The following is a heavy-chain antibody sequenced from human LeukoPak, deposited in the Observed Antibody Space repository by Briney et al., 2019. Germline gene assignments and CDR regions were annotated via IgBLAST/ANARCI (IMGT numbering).Heavy chain of an antibody. V-gene: IGHV1-69*13. CDR1: GGTFNSSG. Sequence: ASVKVSCKASGGTFNSSGISWERQAPGQGLEWMGGIISFFGAAHYIQKFQGRLTITADESTSTAYMELSSLTSEDTAVYFCARARYGDSFDYWGQGTLVTVSS. CDR2: IISFFGAA. J-gene: IGHJ4*02. D-gene: IGHD2-21*02. CDR3: ARARYGDSFDY.